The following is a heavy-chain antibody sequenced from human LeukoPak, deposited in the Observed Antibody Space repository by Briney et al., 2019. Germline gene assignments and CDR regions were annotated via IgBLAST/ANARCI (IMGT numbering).Heavy chain of an antibody. Sequence: GASVKVSCKASGYTFTSYGISWVRQAPGQGLEWMGWISAYNGNTNYAQKLQGRVTMTTDTSTSTAYMELRSLRSDDTAVYYCARAKSEIVTSPIQPFDYWGQGTLVTVSS. J-gene: IGHJ4*02. D-gene: IGHD3-22*01. CDR1: GYTFTSYG. CDR2: ISAYNGNT. CDR3: ARAKSEIVTSPIQPFDY. V-gene: IGHV1-18*01.